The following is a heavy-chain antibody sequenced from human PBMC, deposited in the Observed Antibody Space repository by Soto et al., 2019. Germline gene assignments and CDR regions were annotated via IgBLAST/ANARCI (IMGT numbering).Heavy chain of an antibody. CDR2: IYYSGST. Sequence: SETLSLTCTVSGGSISSYYWSWIRQPPGKGLEWIGYIYYSGSTNYNPSLKSRVTISVDTSKNQFSLKLGSVTAADTAVYYCARGVATINWFDPWGQGTLVTVSS. D-gene: IGHD5-12*01. V-gene: IGHV4-59*01. CDR1: GGSISSYY. J-gene: IGHJ5*02. CDR3: ARGVATINWFDP.